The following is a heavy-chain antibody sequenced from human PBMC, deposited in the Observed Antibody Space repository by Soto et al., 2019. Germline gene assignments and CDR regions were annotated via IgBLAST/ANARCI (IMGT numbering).Heavy chain of an antibody. CDR1: GFTFSSYD. Sequence: EVQLLESGGGLVQPGGSLRLSCAASGFTFSSYDMSWVRQAPGKGLEWVSGIRSSGGKTHYADSVKGRFTISRDNSKKTMYLQMNSLRAEDTAVYYCAKAVGYTSGWYGDYYVMDVWGQGTTVTVSS. V-gene: IGHV3-23*01. J-gene: IGHJ6*02. CDR2: IRSSGGKT. CDR3: AKAVGYTSGWYGDYYVMDV. D-gene: IGHD6-19*01.